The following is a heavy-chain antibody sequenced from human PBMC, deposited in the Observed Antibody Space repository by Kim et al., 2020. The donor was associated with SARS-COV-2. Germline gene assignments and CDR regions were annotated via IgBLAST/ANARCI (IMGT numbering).Heavy chain of an antibody. V-gene: IGHV4-39*01. D-gene: IGHD3-22*01. CDR2: T. CDR3: ARVTRITMIVS. Sequence: TYDNPALKSRVTIPVDTSKNQFSLRLSSVTAADTAVYYCARVTRITMIVSWGQGTLVTVPS. J-gene: IGHJ4*02.